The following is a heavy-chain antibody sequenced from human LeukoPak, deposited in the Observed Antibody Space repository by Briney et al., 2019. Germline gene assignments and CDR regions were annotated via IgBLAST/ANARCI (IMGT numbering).Heavy chain of an antibody. CDR2: INPNSGGT. CDR1: GYTFTGYY. V-gene: IGHV1-2*02. CDR3: ARPTLQTLGA. D-gene: IGHD3-10*01. Sequence: ASVKVSCRASGYTFTGYYMHWVRQAPGQGLERMGWINPNSGGTNYAQKFQGRVTMTRDTSISTAYMELSSLRSGDTAVYYCARPTLQTLGAWGQGTLVTVSS. J-gene: IGHJ5*02.